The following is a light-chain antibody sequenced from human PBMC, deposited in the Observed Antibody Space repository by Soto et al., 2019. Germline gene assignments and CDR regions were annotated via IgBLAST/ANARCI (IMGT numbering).Light chain of an antibody. CDR2: SNN. Sequence: QSVLTQPPSASGTPGQRVTISCSGSSSNIGSDTVKWYPHLPGTAPKLLIYSNNQRPSGVPDRFSGSKSGTSASLAISGLQSEDEADYYCAAWDDSLNGPVFGGGTKLTVL. CDR3: AAWDDSLNGPV. J-gene: IGLJ2*01. CDR1: SSNIGSDT. V-gene: IGLV1-44*01.